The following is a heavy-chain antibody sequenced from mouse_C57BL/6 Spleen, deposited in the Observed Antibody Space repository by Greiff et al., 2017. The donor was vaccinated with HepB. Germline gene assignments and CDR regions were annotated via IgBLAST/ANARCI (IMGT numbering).Heavy chain of an antibody. CDR3: ARAGTAQAPWFAY. V-gene: IGHV1-81*01. D-gene: IGHD3-2*02. CDR1: GYTFTSYG. Sequence: VQLVESGAELARPGASVKLSCKASGYTFTSYGISWVKQRTGQGLEWIGEIYPRSGNTYYNEKFKGKATLTADKSSSTAYMELRSLTSEDSAVYFCARAGTAQAPWFAYWGQGTLVTVSA. CDR2: IYPRSGNT. J-gene: IGHJ3*01.